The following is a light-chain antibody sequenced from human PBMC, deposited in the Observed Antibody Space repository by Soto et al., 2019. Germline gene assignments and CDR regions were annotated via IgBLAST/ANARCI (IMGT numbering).Light chain of an antibody. Sequence: QSVLTQPASVSGSPGQSITISCTGTSSNVGGYKYVSWYQHHPGKAPKLLIYEVNNRPSGVSNRFSGSKSGNTASLTISGLQPEDEGDYYCTSYTSSSTWVFGGGTKVTVL. J-gene: IGLJ3*02. CDR2: EVN. CDR3: TSYTSSSTWV. CDR1: SSNVGGYKY. V-gene: IGLV2-14*01.